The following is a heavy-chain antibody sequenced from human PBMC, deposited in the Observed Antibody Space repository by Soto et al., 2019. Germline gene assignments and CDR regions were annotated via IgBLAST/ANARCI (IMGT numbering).Heavy chain of an antibody. V-gene: IGHV1-69*06. CDR1: GGTFSSYA. CDR3: ARRRGRWLQSEADSYYYGMDV. Sequence: QVQLVQSGAEVKKPGSSVKVSCKASGGTFSSYAISWVRQAPGQGLEWMGGIIPIFGTANYAQKFQGRVPITADKSTSTAYMELSSLRSEDTAVYYFARRRGRWLQSEADSYYYGMDVWGQGTTVTVSS. CDR2: IIPIFGTA. D-gene: IGHD3-16*01. J-gene: IGHJ6*01.